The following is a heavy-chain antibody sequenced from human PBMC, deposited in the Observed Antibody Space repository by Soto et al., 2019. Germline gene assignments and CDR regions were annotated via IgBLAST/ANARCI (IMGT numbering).Heavy chain of an antibody. CDR2: MNPNSGNT. CDR3: ARERSAAGTGWFDP. Sequence: QVQLVQSGAEVKKPGASVKVSCKASGYTFTSYDINWVRQATGQGLEWMGWMNPNSGNTGYAQKFQGRDTMTRNTSVSTAYMELRSLRSEDTAVYYCARERSAAGTGWFDPWGQGTLVTVSS. V-gene: IGHV1-8*01. CDR1: GYTFTSYD. J-gene: IGHJ5*02. D-gene: IGHD6-13*01.